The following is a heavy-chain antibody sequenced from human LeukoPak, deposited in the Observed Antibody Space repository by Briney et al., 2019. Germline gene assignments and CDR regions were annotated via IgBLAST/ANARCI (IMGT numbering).Heavy chain of an antibody. J-gene: IGHJ3*02. CDR2: ISYDGSNK. Sequence: GSLRLSCAASGFTFSSYGMHWVRQAPGKGLEWVAVISYDGSNKYYADSVKGRFTISRDNSKNTLYLQMNSLRAEDTAVYYCAKLYDAFDIWGQGTMVTVSS. CDR1: GFTFSSYG. V-gene: IGHV3-30*18. CDR3: AKLYDAFDI.